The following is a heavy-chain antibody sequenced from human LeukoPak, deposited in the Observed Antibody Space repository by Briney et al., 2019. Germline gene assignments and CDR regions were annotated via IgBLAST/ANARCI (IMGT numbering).Heavy chain of an antibody. J-gene: IGHJ5*02. CDR3: ARGLVVVVPAAMNWFDP. D-gene: IGHD2-2*01. CDR2: IYYSGST. V-gene: IGHV4-31*03. Sequence: SQTLSLTCTVSGGPISSGGYYWSWIRQHPGKGLEWIGYIYYSGSTYYNPSLKSRVTISVDTSKNQFSLKLSSVTAADTAVYYCARGLVVVVPAAMNWFDPWGQGTLVTVSS. CDR1: GGPISSGGYY.